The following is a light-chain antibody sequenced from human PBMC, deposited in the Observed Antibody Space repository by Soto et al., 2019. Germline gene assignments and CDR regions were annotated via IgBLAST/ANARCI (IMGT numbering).Light chain of an antibody. J-gene: IGKJ1*01. Sequence: EIVLAQSPGTLSLSPWERATPSCRASQIISSSYLAWYQQKPGQAPRLLIYGASSRATGIPDRFSGSGSGTDFTLTISRLEPEDFAVYYCQQYGSSTWTFGQGTKVDI. CDR1: QIISSSY. CDR2: GAS. V-gene: IGKV3-20*01. CDR3: QQYGSSTWT.